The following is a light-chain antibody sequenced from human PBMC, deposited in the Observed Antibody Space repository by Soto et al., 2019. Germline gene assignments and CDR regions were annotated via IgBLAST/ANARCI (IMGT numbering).Light chain of an antibody. V-gene: IGLV2-14*01. CDR3: FSDTSSGTYV. Sequence: QSVLTQPASVSGSPGQSITISCTGTSRDVGNYKYVSWYQQHPGKAPKLMIYEVSNRPSGVSNRFSGSKSGNTASLTISGLQADYYTDYYCFSDTSSGTYVFGTGTNFTVL. J-gene: IGLJ1*01. CDR1: SRDVGNYKY. CDR2: EVS.